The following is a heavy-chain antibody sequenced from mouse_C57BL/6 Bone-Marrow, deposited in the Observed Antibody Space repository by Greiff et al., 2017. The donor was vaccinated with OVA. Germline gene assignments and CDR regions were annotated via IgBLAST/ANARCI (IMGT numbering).Heavy chain of an antibody. CDR2: IHPNSGST. D-gene: IGHD2-4*01. CDR1: GYTFTSYW. CDR3: ARPIYYDYGDY. V-gene: IGHV1-64*01. J-gene: IGHJ2*01. Sequence: QVQLQQSGAELVKPGASVKLSCKASGYTFTSYWMHWVKQRPGQGLEWIGMIHPNSGSTNYNEKFKSKATLTVDKSSSTAYMQLSSLTSEDSAVYYCARPIYYDYGDYWGQGTTLTVSS.